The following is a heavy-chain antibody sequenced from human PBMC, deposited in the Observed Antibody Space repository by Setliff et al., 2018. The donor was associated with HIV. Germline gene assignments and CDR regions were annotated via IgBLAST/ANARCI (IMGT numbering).Heavy chain of an antibody. J-gene: IGHJ6*03. CDR3: ARNPQPTGTPDYYYYYYMDV. V-gene: IGHV1-69*06. Sequence: SVKVSCKASGGTFSSYATSWVRQAPGQGLEWMGRIIPIFGTANYAQKFQGRVTITADKSTSTAYMELSSLRSEDTAVYYCARNPQPTGTPDYYYYYYMDVWSKGTTVTVSS. CDR2: IIPIFGTA. D-gene: IGHD1-1*01. CDR1: GGTFSSYA.